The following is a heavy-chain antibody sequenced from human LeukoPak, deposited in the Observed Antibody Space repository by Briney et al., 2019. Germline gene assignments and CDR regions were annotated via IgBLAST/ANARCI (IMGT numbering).Heavy chain of an antibody. CDR1: GGSISSGSYY. J-gene: IGHJ4*02. CDR3: ARVGGSSGYYRLDS. Sequence: KPSETLSLTCTVSGGSISSGSYYWSWIRQPAGKGLEWIGRIYTGGSTNYNPSLKSRVTISVDRSKNQFSLKLSSVTAADTAVYYCARVGGSSGYYRLDSWGQGTLVTVSS. V-gene: IGHV4-61*02. CDR2: IYTGGST. D-gene: IGHD3-22*01.